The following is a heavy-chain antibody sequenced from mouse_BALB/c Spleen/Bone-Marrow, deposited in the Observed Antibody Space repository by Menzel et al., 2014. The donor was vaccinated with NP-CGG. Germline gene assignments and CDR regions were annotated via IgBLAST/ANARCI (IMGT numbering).Heavy chain of an antibody. V-gene: IGHV1-61*01. CDR3: VRKYGKGGDY. CDR2: IDPSDSEI. CDR1: GYTFTGYW. D-gene: IGHD2-10*02. Sequence: QVQLKESGAEVVRPGASVKLSCKASGYTFTGYWMNWVKQRPGQGLEWIGMIDPSDSEIHYNPMFRDKATLTVDKSSSTAYMQLSSLTSDDSAVYYCVRKYGKGGDYWGQGTTLTASS. J-gene: IGHJ2*01.